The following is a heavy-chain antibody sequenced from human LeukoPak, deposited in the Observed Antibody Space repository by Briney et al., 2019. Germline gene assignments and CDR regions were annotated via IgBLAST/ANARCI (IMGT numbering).Heavy chain of an antibody. CDR1: GGSFSGYY. V-gene: IGHV4-34*01. D-gene: IGHD3-10*01. Sequence: PSETLSLTCAVYGGSFSGYYWSWIRQPPGKGLEWIGEINHSGSTNYNPSLKSRVTISVDTSKNQFSLKLSSVTAADTAVYYCARGPRVGYYGSGRLDYWGQGTLVTVSS. CDR2: INHSGST. J-gene: IGHJ4*02. CDR3: ARGPRVGYYGSGRLDY.